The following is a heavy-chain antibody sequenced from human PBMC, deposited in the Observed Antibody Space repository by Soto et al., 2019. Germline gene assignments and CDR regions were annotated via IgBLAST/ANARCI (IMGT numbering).Heavy chain of an antibody. CDR3: AKDSNKYSSSLRGRYFDY. CDR2: ISGGGSTA. V-gene: IGHV3-23*01. D-gene: IGHD3-22*01. Sequence: EVQLLESGGGLVQRGGSQRLSCAASGFTFTSYVMSWVRQAPGKGLEWVAGISGGGSTAFYADSVKGRFTISRDNAKSALVLLMDSLRAEDTAIYYCAKDSNKYSSSLRGRYFDYWGQGTLVTVSS. J-gene: IGHJ4*02. CDR1: GFTFTSYV.